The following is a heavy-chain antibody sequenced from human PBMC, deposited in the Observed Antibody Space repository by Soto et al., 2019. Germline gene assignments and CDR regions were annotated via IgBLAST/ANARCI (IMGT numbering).Heavy chain of an antibody. D-gene: IGHD3-10*01. Sequence: SETLSLTCTVSGGSISSGGYYRSWIRQHPGKGLEWIGYIYYSGSTYYNPSLKSRVTISVDTSKNQFSLKLSSVTAADTAVYYCARFLVRYDGSGSYFRWGLDYWGQGTRVTVSS. CDR1: GGSISSGGYY. CDR2: IYYSGST. J-gene: IGHJ4*02. CDR3: ARFLVRYDGSGSYFRWGLDY. V-gene: IGHV4-31*03.